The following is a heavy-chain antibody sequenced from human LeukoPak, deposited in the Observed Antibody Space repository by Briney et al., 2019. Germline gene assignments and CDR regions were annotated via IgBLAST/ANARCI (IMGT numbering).Heavy chain of an antibody. V-gene: IGHV1-2*02. CDR3: ARGRYSGYDYVY. CDR1: GYTFTSYD. J-gene: IGHJ4*02. D-gene: IGHD5-12*01. CDR2: MNPNSGGT. Sequence: ASVKVSCKASGYTFTSYDINWVRQATGQGLEWMGWMNPNSGGTNYAQKFQGRVTMTRDTSISTAYMELSRLRSDDTAVYYCARGRYSGYDYVYWGQGTLVTVSS.